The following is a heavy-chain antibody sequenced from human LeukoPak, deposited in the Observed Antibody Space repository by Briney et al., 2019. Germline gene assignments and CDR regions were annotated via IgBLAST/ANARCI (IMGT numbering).Heavy chain of an antibody. V-gene: IGHV3-48*01. D-gene: IGHD5-12*01. CDR1: GFSFSDYR. Sequence: GGSLRLSCAAAGFSFSDYRMNWVRQAPGKGLEWVSYISSSSSTIYYADSVKGRFTISRDNAKNSLYLQMNSLRAEDTAVYYCARKDIVATLDYWGQGSLVTVSS. J-gene: IGHJ4*02. CDR3: ARKDIVATLDY. CDR2: ISSSSSTI.